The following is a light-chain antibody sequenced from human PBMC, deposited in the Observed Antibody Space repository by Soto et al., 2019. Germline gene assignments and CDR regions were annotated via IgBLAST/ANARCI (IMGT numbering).Light chain of an antibody. CDR2: AAY. J-gene: IGKJ2*01. V-gene: IGKV1-39*01. Sequence: DIQMTQSPSSLSASVGDRITITCRASQSIGSYLNWYQRKPGRAPNLLIYAAYSLQSWVPSRFSGSGSGTDFTLTISGLRPEDFATYYCQHSFSAPLSFGQGTKLEIK. CDR3: QHSFSAPLS. CDR1: QSIGSY.